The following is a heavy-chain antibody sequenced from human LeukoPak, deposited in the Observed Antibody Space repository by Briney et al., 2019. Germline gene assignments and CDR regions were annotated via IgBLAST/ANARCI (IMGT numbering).Heavy chain of an antibody. CDR3: AKGPLGIRHGTQYYDY. J-gene: IGHJ4*02. V-gene: IGHV3-23*01. Sequence: GGTLRLSCAASGFIFGSFGMSWVRQAPGKGLEWVSSITGSGRSAYYADSVKGRFIISRDNSENTLYLHMQSLRAEDTAVYYCAKGPLGIRHGTQYYDYWGQGTLVTVSS. CDR2: ITGSGRSA. CDR1: GFIFGSFG. D-gene: IGHD1-14*01.